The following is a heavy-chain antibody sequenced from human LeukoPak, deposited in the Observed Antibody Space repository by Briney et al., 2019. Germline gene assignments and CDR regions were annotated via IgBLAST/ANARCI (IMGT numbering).Heavy chain of an antibody. D-gene: IGHD6-19*01. CDR1: GFTFSSYA. CDR2: ISGSGGST. Sequence: GGSLRLSCTASGFTFSSYAMTWVRLAPGKGLEWVSAISGSGGSTYYADSVKGRFTISRDNSKNTPYLQMSSLRVDDTAVYYCAKGPYSSGWPSSFHYHGMDVWGQGTTVTVSS. V-gene: IGHV3-23*01. J-gene: IGHJ6*02. CDR3: AKGPYSSGWPSSFHYHGMDV.